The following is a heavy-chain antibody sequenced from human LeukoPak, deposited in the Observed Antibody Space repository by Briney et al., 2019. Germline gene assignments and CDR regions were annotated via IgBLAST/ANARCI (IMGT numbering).Heavy chain of an antibody. CDR2: ISAYNGNT. CDR1: GYTFTSCG. D-gene: IGHD4-17*01. J-gene: IGHJ6*03. Sequence: ASVKVSCKASGYTFTSCGISWVRQAPGQGLEWMGWISAYNGNTNYAQKLQGRVTTTTDTSTSTAYMELRSLRSDDTAVYYCARVGHTVTKYYYYYYMDVWGKGTTVTVSS. CDR3: ARVGHTVTKYYYYYYMDV. V-gene: IGHV1-18*01.